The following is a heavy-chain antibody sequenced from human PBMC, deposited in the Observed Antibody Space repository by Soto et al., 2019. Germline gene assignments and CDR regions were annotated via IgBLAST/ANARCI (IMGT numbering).Heavy chain of an antibody. CDR3: ARRGSGSYYDY. J-gene: IGHJ4*02. CDR1: GFTFRSYA. CDR2: ISGSGGST. V-gene: IGHV3-23*01. D-gene: IGHD1-26*01. Sequence: PGGSLRLSCAASGFTFRSYAMSWVRQAPVKGLEWVSAISGSGGSTYYADSVKGRFTISRDNSKNTLYLQMNSLRAEDTAVYYCARRGSGSYYDYWGQGTLVTVS.